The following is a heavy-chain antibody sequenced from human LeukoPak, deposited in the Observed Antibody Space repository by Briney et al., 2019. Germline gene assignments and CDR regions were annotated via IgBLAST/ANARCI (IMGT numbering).Heavy chain of an antibody. CDR1: GFTFSSYA. V-gene: IGHV3-33*08. D-gene: IGHD3-10*01. CDR2: IWYDGSNK. Sequence: GRSLRLSCAASGFTFSSYAMHWVRQAPGKGLEWVAVIWYDGSNKYYADSVKGRFTISRDNSKNTLYLQMNSLRAEDTAVYYCAREGRLARGAFDIWGQGTMVTVSS. J-gene: IGHJ3*02. CDR3: AREGRLARGAFDI.